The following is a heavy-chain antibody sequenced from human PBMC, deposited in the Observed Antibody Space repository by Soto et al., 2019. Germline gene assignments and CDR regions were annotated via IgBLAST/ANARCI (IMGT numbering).Heavy chain of an antibody. V-gene: IGHV1-3*01. J-gene: IGHJ6*02. Sequence: ASVKVSCKASGYTFTSYAMHWLRQSPGQRLEWMGWINAGNGNTKYSQKFQGRVTITRDTSASTAYMELSSLRSEDTAVYYCARSRSYDILTGSYYYYGMDVWGQGTTVTVSS. CDR2: INAGNGNT. CDR1: GYTFTSYA. D-gene: IGHD3-9*01. CDR3: ARSRSYDILTGSYYYYGMDV.